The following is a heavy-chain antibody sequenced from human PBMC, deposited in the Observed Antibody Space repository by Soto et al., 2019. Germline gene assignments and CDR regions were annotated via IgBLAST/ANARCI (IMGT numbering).Heavy chain of an antibody. V-gene: IGHV3-15*07. J-gene: IGHJ6*02. D-gene: IGHD6-19*01. CDR3: TTVLQWLDYYYYYGMDV. CDR2: IKSKTDGGTT. CDR1: GFTFSNAW. Sequence: EVQLVESGGGLVKPGGSLRLSCAASGFTFSNAWMNWVRQAPGKGLEWGGRIKSKTDGGTTDYAAPVKGRFTISRDDSKNTLYLQMNSLKTEDPAVYYCTTVLQWLDYYYYYGMDVWGQGTTVTVSS.